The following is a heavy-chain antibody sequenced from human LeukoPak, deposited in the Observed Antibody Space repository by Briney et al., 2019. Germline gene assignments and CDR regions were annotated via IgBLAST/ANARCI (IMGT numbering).Heavy chain of an antibody. V-gene: IGHV4-34*01. Sequence: SETLSLTCAVYGGSFSGYYWIWIRQPPGKGLEWIGSIYYSGSTYYNPSLKSRVTISVDTSKNQFSLKLSSVTAADTAVYYCARGPYYDLLFNWGQGTLVTVSS. D-gene: IGHD3-9*01. CDR3: ARGPYYDLLFN. CDR2: IYYSGST. J-gene: IGHJ4*02. CDR1: GGSFSGYY.